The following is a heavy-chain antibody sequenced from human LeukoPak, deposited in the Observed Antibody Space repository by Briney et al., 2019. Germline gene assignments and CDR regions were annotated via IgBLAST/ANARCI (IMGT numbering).Heavy chain of an antibody. Sequence: RASVKVSCKASGYTFTGYYIHWVRQAPGQGFEWVGWINPNSGGTNCAQKFQGRVTLTRDTSISTTYMELSRLRSDDTAVYYCARHREHGDRISWFDPWGQGTLVTVSS. D-gene: IGHD4-17*01. CDR1: GYTFTGYY. J-gene: IGHJ5*02. V-gene: IGHV1-2*02. CDR3: ARHREHGDRISWFDP. CDR2: INPNSGGT.